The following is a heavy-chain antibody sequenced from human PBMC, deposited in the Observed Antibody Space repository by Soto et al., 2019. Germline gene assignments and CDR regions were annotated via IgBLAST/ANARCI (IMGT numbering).Heavy chain of an antibody. CDR1: GYTFTGYY. CDR3: ARDKGVAATPEYYFDY. CDR2: INPNSGGT. Sequence: ASVKVSCKASGYTFTGYYMHWVRQAPGQGLEWMGWINPNSGGTNYAQKFQGRVTMTRDTSISTSYMELSRLRSDDTAVYYCARDKGVAATPEYYFDYWGQGTLVTVSS. D-gene: IGHD6-19*01. V-gene: IGHV1-2*02. J-gene: IGHJ4*02.